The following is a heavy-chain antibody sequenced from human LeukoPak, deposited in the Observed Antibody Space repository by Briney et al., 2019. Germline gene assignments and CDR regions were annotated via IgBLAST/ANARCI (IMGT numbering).Heavy chain of an antibody. Sequence: GASVKVSCKASGYTFTGYYMHWVRQAPGQGLEWMGWINPNSGGTNYAQKFQGRVTMTRDTSISTAYMELSRLRSDDTAVYYCARVYSSGYRQYYYFDYWGQGTLVTVSS. CDR3: ARVYSSGYRQYYYFDY. V-gene: IGHV1-2*02. D-gene: IGHD3-22*01. CDR1: GYTFTGYY. J-gene: IGHJ4*02. CDR2: INPNSGGT.